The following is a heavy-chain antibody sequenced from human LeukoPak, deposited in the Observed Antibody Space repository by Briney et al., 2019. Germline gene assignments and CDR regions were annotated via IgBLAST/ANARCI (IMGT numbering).Heavy chain of an antibody. CDR2: IPYVGSNK. V-gene: IGHV3-30*03. CDR1: GFTFNSYV. D-gene: IGHD6-19*01. J-gene: IGHJ3*02. CDR3: ARERSLGEQWLVLAFDI. Sequence: GGSLRLSCAASGFTFNSYVMHWVRQAPGKGLEWVAIIPYVGSNKDYADSVKGRFTISRDNSKNTLYLQMNSLKPEDTAVYYCARERSLGEQWLVLAFDIWGQGTMVTVSS.